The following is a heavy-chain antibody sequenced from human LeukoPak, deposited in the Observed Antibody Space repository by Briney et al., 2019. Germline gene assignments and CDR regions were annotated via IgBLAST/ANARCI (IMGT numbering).Heavy chain of an antibody. CDR3: AKDIGYSSGDYYFDY. CDR2: ISWNSGSI. J-gene: IGHJ4*02. V-gene: IGHV3-9*01. CDR1: GFTFDDYA. Sequence: PGGSLGLSCAASGFTFDDYAMHWVRQAPGKGLEWVSGISWNSGSIGYADSVKGRFTISRDNAKNSLYLQMNSLRAEDTALYYCAKDIGYSSGDYYFDYWGQGTLVTVSS. D-gene: IGHD6-19*01.